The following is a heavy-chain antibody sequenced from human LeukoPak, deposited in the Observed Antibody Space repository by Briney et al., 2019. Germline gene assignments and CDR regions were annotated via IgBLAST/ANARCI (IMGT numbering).Heavy chain of an antibody. V-gene: IGHV1-46*01. CDR2: INPSGGST. D-gene: IGHD3-10*01. Sequence: GASVKVSCKASGYTFTSYYIHWVRQAPGQGLEWMGIINPSGGSTTYAQKFQGRVTMTRDMSSSTVYMGLSSLRSEDTAVYYCARGGIWFTLTFDYWGQGTLVTVSS. CDR1: GYTFTSYY. CDR3: ARGGIWFTLTFDY. J-gene: IGHJ4*02.